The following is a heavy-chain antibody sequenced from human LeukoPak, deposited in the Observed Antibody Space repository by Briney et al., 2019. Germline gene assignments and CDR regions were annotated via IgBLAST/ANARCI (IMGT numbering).Heavy chain of an antibody. CDR2: FDPEDGET. Sequence: GASVTVSCAASGYTFTSYYMHWVRQAPGKGLEWMGGFDPEDGETIYAQKFQGRVTMTEDTSTDTAYMELSSLRSEDTAVYYCATGIVVVPAAYYYGMDVWGQGTTVTVSS. V-gene: IGHV1-24*01. CDR1: GYTFTSYY. D-gene: IGHD2-2*01. CDR3: ATGIVVVPAAYYYGMDV. J-gene: IGHJ6*02.